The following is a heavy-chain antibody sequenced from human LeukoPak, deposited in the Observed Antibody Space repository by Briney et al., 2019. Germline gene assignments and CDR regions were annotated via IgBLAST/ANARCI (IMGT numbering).Heavy chain of an antibody. D-gene: IGHD3-10*01. Sequence: GGSLRLSCAASGFTFSSYAMHWVRQAPGKGLEWVAVISYDGSNKYYADSVKGRFTISRDNSKNTLYLQMNSLRAEDTAVYYCARASGGGSGSPLDYWGQGTLVTVSS. CDR2: ISYDGSNK. V-gene: IGHV3-30-3*01. CDR3: ARASGGGSGSPLDY. J-gene: IGHJ4*02. CDR1: GFTFSSYA.